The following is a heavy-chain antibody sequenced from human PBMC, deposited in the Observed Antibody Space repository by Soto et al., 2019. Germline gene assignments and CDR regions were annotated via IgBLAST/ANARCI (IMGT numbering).Heavy chain of an antibody. Sequence: PSESMSLTCTVSGGCVSSVYWNWIRQSPGKEMEWIGCLDYSGTANFNPSLKSRVATSVDPSRRQFSLRLSSVTTADTAVYFCPRDEFPPYSSSSNGFGSWGPRTLVTVSS. J-gene: IGHJ4*02. CDR2: LDYSGTA. CDR1: GGCVSSVY. V-gene: IGHV4-59*02. D-gene: IGHD1-26*01. CDR3: PRDEFPPYSSSSNGFGS.